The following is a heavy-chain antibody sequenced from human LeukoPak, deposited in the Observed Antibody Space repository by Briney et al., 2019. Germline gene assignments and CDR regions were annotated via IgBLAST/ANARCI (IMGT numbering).Heavy chain of an antibody. J-gene: IGHJ4*02. CDR3: ARGRADFWSGYYANPSDY. D-gene: IGHD3-3*01. CDR1: GYTFTSYD. CDR2: MNPSSGNT. V-gene: IGHV1-8*01. Sequence: ASVKVSCKASGYTFTSYDINWVRQATGQGLEWMGWMNPSSGNTGYAQKFQGRVTMTRNTSISTAYMELSSLRSEDTAVYYCARGRADFWSGYYANPSDYWGQGTLVTVSS.